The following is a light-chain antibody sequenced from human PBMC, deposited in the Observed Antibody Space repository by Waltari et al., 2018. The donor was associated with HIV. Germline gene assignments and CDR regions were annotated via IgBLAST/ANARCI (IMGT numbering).Light chain of an antibody. CDR2: DDV. CDR3: QVWDMTSDHFV. V-gene: IGLV3-21*02. Sequence: SYILTQPPSVSVAPGQTTTVTSGENNVGRKRFHCYRQKLGQAPVLVVYDDVERPSGMSDRISGSNSGNTATLFISRADVGDEAEYYCQVWDMTSDHFVFGPGTTVTVL. J-gene: IGLJ1*01. CDR1: NVGRKR.